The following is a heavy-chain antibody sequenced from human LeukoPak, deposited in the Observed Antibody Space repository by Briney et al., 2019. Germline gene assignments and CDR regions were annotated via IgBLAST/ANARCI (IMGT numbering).Heavy chain of an antibody. D-gene: IGHD6-19*01. Sequence: PSETLSLTCTVSDGSISSNSYYWGWMRQPPWKGLEWIANIYYSGNTYYNPSLKSRVTISVDTSKNQFSLKLRSVTAADTAVYYCARARRQWLVGANIRGDNPPYYYDYWGQGILVTVSS. CDR1: DGSISSNSYY. J-gene: IGHJ4*02. CDR3: ARARRQWLVGANIRGDNPPYYYDY. V-gene: IGHV4-39*07. CDR2: IYYSGNT.